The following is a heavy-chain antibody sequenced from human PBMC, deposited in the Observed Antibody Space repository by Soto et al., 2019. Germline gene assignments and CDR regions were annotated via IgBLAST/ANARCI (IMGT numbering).Heavy chain of an antibody. D-gene: IGHD1-26*01. CDR3: ARDIVPSYLTYYYYYGMDV. CDR2: RSYDGSNK. Sequence: HVQLVESGGGVVQPGRSLRLSCAASGFTFSSDAMHWVRQAPGKGLEWVAVRSYDGSNKYYADSVKGRFTISRDNSKNTLCLQMNSLRAEDTAVYYCARDIVPSYLTYYYYYGMDVWGQGTTVTVSS. CDR1: GFTFSSDA. J-gene: IGHJ6*02. V-gene: IGHV3-30-3*01.